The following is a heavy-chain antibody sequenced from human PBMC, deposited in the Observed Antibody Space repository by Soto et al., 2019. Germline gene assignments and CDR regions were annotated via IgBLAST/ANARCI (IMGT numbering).Heavy chain of an antibody. CDR2: ISSRSSTI. D-gene: IGHD2-8*01. V-gene: IGHV3-11*01. CDR1: GFTFSDYY. Sequence: GGSLRLSCAASGFTFSDYYMSWIRQAPGKGLEWVSYISSRSSTIFYADSVKGRFTISRDNAKNSLYLQMNSLRAEDTAVYYCASGTNGAFFVYWGQGILVTVSS. J-gene: IGHJ4*02. CDR3: ASGTNGAFFVY.